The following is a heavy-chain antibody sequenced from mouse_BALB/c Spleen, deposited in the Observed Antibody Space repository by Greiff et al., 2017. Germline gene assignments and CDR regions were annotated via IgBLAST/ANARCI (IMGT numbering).Heavy chain of an antibody. CDR2: IDPSDSDT. D-gene: IGHD2-14*01. J-gene: IGHJ2*01. V-gene: IGHV1S126*01. Sequence: QVQLQQSGPQLVRPGASVKISCKASGYSFTSYWMHWVKQRPGQGLEWIGMIDPSDSDTRLNQKFKDKATLTVDKSSSTAYMQLSSPTSEDSAVYYCEREGTRYGQYFDYWGQGTTLTVSS. CDR1: GYSFTSYW. CDR3: EREGTRYGQYFDY.